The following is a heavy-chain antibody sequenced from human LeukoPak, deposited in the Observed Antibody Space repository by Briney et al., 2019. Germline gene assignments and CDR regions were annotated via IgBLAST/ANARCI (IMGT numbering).Heavy chain of an antibody. CDR1: GFTFSSYS. Sequence: GGSLRLSCAASGFTFSSYSMNWVRQAPGRGLEWVSSISSSSSYIYYADSVKGRFTISRDNAKNSLYLQMNSPRAEDTAVYYCARDLGTVTGYFDYWGQGTLVTVSS. CDR2: ISSSSSYI. V-gene: IGHV3-21*01. D-gene: IGHD4-17*01. CDR3: ARDLGTVTGYFDY. J-gene: IGHJ4*02.